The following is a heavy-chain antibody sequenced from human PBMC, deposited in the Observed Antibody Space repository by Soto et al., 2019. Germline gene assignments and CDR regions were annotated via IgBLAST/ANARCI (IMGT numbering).Heavy chain of an antibody. D-gene: IGHD2-8*01. V-gene: IGHV4-34*12. CDR1: GGSFSAYY. CDR2: IIHSEST. J-gene: IGHJ4*02. CDR3: ARHEGNGNVWPLDY. Sequence: PSETLSLTCAVYGGSFSAYYWSWVRQPPGKGLEWIGEIIHSESTKYNPSLKSRVTISVDTSKNQFSLRLTSVTAEDTAVYYCARHEGNGNVWPLDYWGQGILVTVSS.